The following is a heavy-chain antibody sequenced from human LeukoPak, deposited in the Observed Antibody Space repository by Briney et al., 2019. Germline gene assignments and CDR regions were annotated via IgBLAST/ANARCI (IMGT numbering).Heavy chain of an antibody. Sequence: GGSLRLSCAASGFTFSSYWMSWVRQAPGKGLEWVSAISGSGGSTYYADSVKGRFTISRDNSKNTLYLQMNSLRAEDTAVYYCAKDILVGYQLLIFDYWGQGTLVTVSS. CDR1: GFTFSSYW. J-gene: IGHJ4*02. CDR3: AKDILVGYQLLIFDY. D-gene: IGHD2-2*01. CDR2: ISGSGGST. V-gene: IGHV3-23*01.